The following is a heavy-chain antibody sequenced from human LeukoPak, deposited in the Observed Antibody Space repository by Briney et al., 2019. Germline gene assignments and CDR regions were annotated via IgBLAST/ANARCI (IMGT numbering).Heavy chain of an antibody. CDR1: GGSFSGYY. J-gene: IGHJ4*02. V-gene: IGHV4-34*01. CDR3: ARGYPGVPYYFDY. Sequence: SETLSLTCAVYGGSFSGYYWSWIRQPPGKGLEWIGEINHSGGTNYNPSLKSRVTISVDTSKNQFSLKLSSVTAADTAVYYCARGYPGVPYYFDYWGQGTLVTVSS. CDR2: INHSGGT.